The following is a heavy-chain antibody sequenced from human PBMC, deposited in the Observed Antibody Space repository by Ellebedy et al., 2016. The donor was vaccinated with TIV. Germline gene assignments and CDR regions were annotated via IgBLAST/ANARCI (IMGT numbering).Heavy chain of an antibody. CDR2: IYPGDSDT. CDR3: ARLLRHCSSTSCYGTGWFDP. Sequence: GESLKISXKGSGYSFTSYWIGWVRQMPGKGLEWMGIIYPGDSDTRYSPSFQGQVTISADKSISTAYLQWSSLKASDTAMYYCARLLRHCSSTSCYGTGWFDPWGQGTLVTVSS. D-gene: IGHD2-2*01. V-gene: IGHV5-51*01. CDR1: GYSFTSYW. J-gene: IGHJ5*02.